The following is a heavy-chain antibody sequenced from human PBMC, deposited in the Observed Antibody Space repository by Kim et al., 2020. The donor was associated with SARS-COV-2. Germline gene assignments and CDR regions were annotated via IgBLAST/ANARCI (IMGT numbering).Heavy chain of an antibody. J-gene: IGHJ4*02. Sequence: KHAPSLQSRVNISVDTSKTQFSLKLSYVTTADTAVYYCARGYILTGYYRNWGQGTLVTVSS. V-gene: IGHV4-34*01. D-gene: IGHD3-9*01. CDR3: ARGYILTGYYRN.